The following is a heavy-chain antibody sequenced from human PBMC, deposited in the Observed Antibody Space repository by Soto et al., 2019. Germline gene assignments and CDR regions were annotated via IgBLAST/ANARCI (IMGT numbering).Heavy chain of an antibody. CDR1: GGTFISYA. D-gene: IGHD3-10*02. Sequence: ASVKVSCKASGGTFISYAISWVRQAPGQGLEWMGGIIPIFGTANYAQKFQGRVRITADESTSTAYMELSSLRSEDTAVYYCARDVRGSAFDIWGQGTMVTVSS. J-gene: IGHJ3*02. V-gene: IGHV1-69*13. CDR3: ARDVRGSAFDI. CDR2: IIPIFGTA.